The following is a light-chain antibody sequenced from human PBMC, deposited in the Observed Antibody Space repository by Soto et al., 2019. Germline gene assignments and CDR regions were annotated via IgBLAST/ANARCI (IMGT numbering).Light chain of an antibody. CDR2: DAS. CDR1: QDISGW. CDR3: QQYKNYSPLT. V-gene: IGKV1-5*01. Sequence: DIKMTQSPASLSASVGDRVTITCRASQDISGWLAWYQQKPGKAPKVLIYDASSLESGVPLRFSGSGSGTEFTLTITSLQPDDVATYYCQQYKNYSPLTFGGGTKVDTK. J-gene: IGKJ4*01.